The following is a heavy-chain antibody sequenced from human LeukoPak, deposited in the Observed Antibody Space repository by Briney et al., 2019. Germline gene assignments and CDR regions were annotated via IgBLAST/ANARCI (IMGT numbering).Heavy chain of an antibody. CDR3: AKDLIGTWAPDY. Sequence: GGSLRLSCAASGFTFSSYEMNWVRQAPGKGLEWVSYISSSGSTIYYADSVKGRFTISRDNAKNSLYLQMNSLRGEDTAVYYCAKDLIGTWAPDYWGQGTLVTVSS. J-gene: IGHJ4*02. CDR2: ISSSGSTI. V-gene: IGHV3-48*03. D-gene: IGHD1-1*01. CDR1: GFTFSSYE.